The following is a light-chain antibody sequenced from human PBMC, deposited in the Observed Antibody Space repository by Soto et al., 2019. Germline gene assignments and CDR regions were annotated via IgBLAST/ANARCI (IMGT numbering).Light chain of an antibody. V-gene: IGLV2-14*01. CDR2: EVS. J-gene: IGLJ1*01. CDR1: ISDVGGYNY. CDR3: SSYTSSSTV. Sequence: QSALTQPASVSGSPGQSITISCTGTISDVGGYNYVSWYQQHPGKAPKLMIYEVSNRPSGVSNRFSGSKSGNTASLTISGLQAEDEADYYCSSYTSSSTVFGTGTKVTV.